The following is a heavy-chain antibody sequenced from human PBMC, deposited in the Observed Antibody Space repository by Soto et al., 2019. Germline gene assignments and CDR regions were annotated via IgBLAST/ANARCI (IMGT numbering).Heavy chain of an antibody. Sequence: QVQLVQSGAEVKKPGASVKVSCKASGYTFTSYGISWVRQAPGQGLEWMGWISAYHGNTNYAQKLQGRGTTNTATCTSTAYMELRSLRSDYTAVSYCARTQEYGSGWYDYWGQGTLVTVSS. CDR2: ISAYHGNT. D-gene: IGHD6-19*01. J-gene: IGHJ4*02. CDR1: GYTFTSYG. V-gene: IGHV1-18*01. CDR3: ARTQEYGSGWYDY.